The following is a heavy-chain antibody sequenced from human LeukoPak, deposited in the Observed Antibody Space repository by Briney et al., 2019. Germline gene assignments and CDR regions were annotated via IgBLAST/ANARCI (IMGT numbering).Heavy chain of an antibody. CDR2: IYYSGST. D-gene: IGHD3-3*01. Sequence: PSETLSLTCTVSGGSISSGGYYWSWIRQHPGKGLEWVGYIYYSGSTYYSPSLKSRVTISVDTSKNQFSLKLSSVTAADTAVYYCARSITIFGVVRTPTTNYYGMDVWGQGTTVTVSS. CDR1: GGSISSGGYY. CDR3: ARSITIFGVVRTPTTNYYGMDV. J-gene: IGHJ6*02. V-gene: IGHV4-39*01.